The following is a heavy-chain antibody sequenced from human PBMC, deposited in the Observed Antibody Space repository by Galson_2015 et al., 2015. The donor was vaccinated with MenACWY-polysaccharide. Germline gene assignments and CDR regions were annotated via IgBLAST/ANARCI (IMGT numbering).Heavy chain of an antibody. D-gene: IGHD3-10*01. V-gene: IGHV3-21*01. Sequence: SLRLSCAASGFTFSSYRMNWVRQAPGKGLEWVSSISSSSSYIYYADSVKGRFTISRDNAKNSLYLQMNSLRAEDTAVYYCARVQGFGELLSERDGSYYYGMDVWGQGTTVTVSS. CDR1: GFTFSSYR. CDR2: ISSSSSYI. J-gene: IGHJ6*02. CDR3: ARVQGFGELLSERDGSYYYGMDV.